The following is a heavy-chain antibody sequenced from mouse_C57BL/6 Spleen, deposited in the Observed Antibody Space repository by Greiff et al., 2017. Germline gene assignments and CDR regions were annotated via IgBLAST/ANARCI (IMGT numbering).Heavy chain of an antibody. CDR2: IDPSDSYT. Sequence: VQLQQPGAELVMPGASVKLSCKASGYTFTSYWMHWVKQRPGQGLEWIGEIDPSDSYTNYNQKFKGKSTLTVDKSSSTAYMQLSSLTSEDSAVYYCARRYYGSSYVRYFDVWGTGTTVTVSS. CDR1: GYTFTSYW. D-gene: IGHD1-1*01. CDR3: ARRYYGSSYVRYFDV. V-gene: IGHV1-69*01. J-gene: IGHJ1*03.